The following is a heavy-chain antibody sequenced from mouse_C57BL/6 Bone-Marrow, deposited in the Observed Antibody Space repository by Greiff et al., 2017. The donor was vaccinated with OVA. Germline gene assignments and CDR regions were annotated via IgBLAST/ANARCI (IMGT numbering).Heavy chain of an antibody. CDR1: GFTFSSYA. CDR3: ARGWLRQDWYIDV. J-gene: IGHJ1*03. Sequence: EVQRVESGGGLVKPGGSLKLSCAASGFTFSSYAMSWVRQTPEKRLEWVATISDGGSYTYYPDNVKGRFTISRDNAKNNLYLQMSQLKSEDTAMYYCARGWLRQDWYIDVWGTGTTVTVSS. CDR2: ISDGGSYT. D-gene: IGHD2-2*01. V-gene: IGHV5-4*01.